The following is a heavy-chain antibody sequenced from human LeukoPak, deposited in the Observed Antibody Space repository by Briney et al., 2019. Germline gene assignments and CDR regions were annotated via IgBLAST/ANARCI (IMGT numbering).Heavy chain of an antibody. CDR2: ISSSSSTI. CDR1: GFTFSSYS. Sequence: GGSLRLSCAASGFTFSSYSMNWVRQAPGRGLEWVSYISSSSSTIYYADSVKGRFTISRDNAKNSLYLQMNSLRAEDTAVYYCAKDFDYWGQGTLVTVSS. CDR3: AKDFDY. V-gene: IGHV3-48*01. J-gene: IGHJ4*02.